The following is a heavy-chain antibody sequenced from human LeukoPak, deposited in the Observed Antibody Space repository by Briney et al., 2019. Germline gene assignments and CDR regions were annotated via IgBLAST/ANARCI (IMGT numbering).Heavy chain of an antibody. CDR2: IYTSGRT. Sequence: KPSETLSLTCPVSGGSISSYYWSWIRPPAGKGLEWIGLIYTSGRTNYNPSLKSRVTMTVDPSTNQFSLKLSSVTAAAPAVYYFARESTRMDFDYWGQGTLVTVSS. J-gene: IGHJ4*02. CDR1: GGSISSYY. CDR3: ARESTRMDFDY. V-gene: IGHV4-4*07. D-gene: IGHD1-1*01.